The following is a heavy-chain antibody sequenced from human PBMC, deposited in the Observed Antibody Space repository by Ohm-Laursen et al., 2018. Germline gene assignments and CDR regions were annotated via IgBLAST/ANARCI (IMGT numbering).Heavy chain of an antibody. CDR3: AKNKFVAQWLAPFDY. CDR2: ISYDGSNK. J-gene: IGHJ4*02. Sequence: SLRLSCTASGFTFSSYGMHWVRQAPGTGLEWVAVISYDGSNKYYADSVKGRFTISRDNSKNTLYLQMNSRRAEDTAVYYCAKNKFVAQWLAPFDYWGQGTLVTVSS. D-gene: IGHD6-19*01. CDR1: GFTFSSYG. V-gene: IGHV3-30*18.